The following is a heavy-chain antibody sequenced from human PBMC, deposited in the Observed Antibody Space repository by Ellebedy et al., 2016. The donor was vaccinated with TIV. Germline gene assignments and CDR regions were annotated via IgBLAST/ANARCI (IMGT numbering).Heavy chain of an antibody. CDR2: VYSGGST. Sequence: GGSLRLSCTVSGFTVSGNYMSWVRQAPGKGLEWVSIVYSGGSTYYADSVKGRFTISRDNSKNTVYLQMNSLRAQDTAVYYCARVDLGLAFDYWGRGTLVTVSS. V-gene: IGHV3-53*01. CDR3: ARVDLGLAFDY. D-gene: IGHD3/OR15-3a*01. J-gene: IGHJ4*02. CDR1: GFTVSGNY.